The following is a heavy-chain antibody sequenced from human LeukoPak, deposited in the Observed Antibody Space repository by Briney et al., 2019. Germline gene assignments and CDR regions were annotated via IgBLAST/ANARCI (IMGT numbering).Heavy chain of an antibody. CDR2: FSDSGNT. Sequence: SETLSLTCTVSGGSTSNHYWSWIRQPPGRGLEWIGYFSDSGNTIYNPSLKSRVTILGDTSKNQFSLKLSYVTAADTAVYYCARHATGSYSVPWLDPWGQGTLVTVST. J-gene: IGHJ5*02. CDR1: GGSTSNHY. V-gene: IGHV4-59*08. D-gene: IGHD3-10*01. CDR3: ARHATGSYSVPWLDP.